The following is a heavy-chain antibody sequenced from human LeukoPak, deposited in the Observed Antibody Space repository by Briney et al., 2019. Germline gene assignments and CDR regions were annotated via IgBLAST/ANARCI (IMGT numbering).Heavy chain of an antibody. V-gene: IGHV4-39*07. CDR2: LYYSGNT. CDR3: ARDWTVRGVIRWGFDS. J-gene: IGHJ5*01. CDR1: GGSISSSSYY. Sequence: PSETLSLTCTVSGGSISSSSYYWGWIRQPPGKGLEWIGSLYYSGNTYYNPSLKSRVTISVDTSKNQFSLKLSSVTAADTAVYYCARDWTVRGVIRWGFDSWGQGTLVTVSS. D-gene: IGHD3-10*01.